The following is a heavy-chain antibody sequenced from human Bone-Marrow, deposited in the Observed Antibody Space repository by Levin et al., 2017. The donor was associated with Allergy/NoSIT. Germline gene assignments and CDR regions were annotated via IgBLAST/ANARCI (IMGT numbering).Heavy chain of an antibody. CDR2: IMPIIGTA. J-gene: IGHJ4*02. D-gene: IGHD6-19*01. V-gene: IGHV1-69*01. CDR3: ARGEIGSSGLFDY. Sequence: SWVRQAPGQGLEWMGGIMPIIGTANYAQKFQGRVTRKGEDSTSTAYMELSSLRSEDTAVYYCARGEIGSSGLFDYWGQGTLVTVSS.